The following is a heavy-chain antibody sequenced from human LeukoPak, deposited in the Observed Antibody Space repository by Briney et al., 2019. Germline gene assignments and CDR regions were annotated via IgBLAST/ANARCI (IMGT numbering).Heavy chain of an antibody. D-gene: IGHD3-10*01. CDR1: GYSFTSYW. V-gene: IGHV5-51*01. CDR3: ARGFDTMVRGVIITFAFDI. Sequence: GESLKISCKGSGYSFTSYWIGWVRQMPGKGLEWMGIIYPGDSDTRYSPSFQGQVTISADKSLSTAYLQWSSLKASDTAMYYCARGFDTMVRGVIITFAFDIWGQGTMVTVSS. J-gene: IGHJ3*02. CDR2: IYPGDSDT.